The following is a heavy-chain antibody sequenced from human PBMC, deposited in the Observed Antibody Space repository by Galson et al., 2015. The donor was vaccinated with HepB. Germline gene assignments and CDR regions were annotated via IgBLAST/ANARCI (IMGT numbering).Heavy chain of an antibody. Sequence: SLRLSCAASGFTFSSYGMHWVRQAPGKGLEWVAVISYDGSNKYYADSVKGRFTISRDNSKNTLYLQMNSLRAEDTAVYYCAKLKLAYCGGDCWDPAFDIWGQGTMVTVSS. J-gene: IGHJ3*02. CDR1: GFTFSSYG. D-gene: IGHD2-21*01. CDR2: ISYDGSNK. V-gene: IGHV3-30*18. CDR3: AKLKLAYCGGDCWDPAFDI.